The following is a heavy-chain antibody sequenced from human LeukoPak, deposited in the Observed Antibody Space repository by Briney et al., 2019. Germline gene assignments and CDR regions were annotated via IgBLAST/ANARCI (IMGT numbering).Heavy chain of an antibody. CDR1: GGSISSGDYY. V-gene: IGHV4-30-4*02. Sequence: SETLSLTCTVSGGSISSGDYYWSWIRQPPGKGLEWIGYIYYSGSTYYNPSLKSRVTISVDTSKNQFSLKLSSVTAADTAVYYCARALYYYYGMDVWGHGTTVTVSS. J-gene: IGHJ6*02. CDR2: IYYSGST. CDR3: ARALYYYYGMDV.